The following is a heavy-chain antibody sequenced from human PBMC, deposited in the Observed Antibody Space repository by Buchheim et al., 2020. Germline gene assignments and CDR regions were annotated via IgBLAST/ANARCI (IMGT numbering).Heavy chain of an antibody. D-gene: IGHD2-2*01. Sequence: EVQLVESGGGLVKPGGSLRLSCAASGFTFSSYSMNWVRQAPGKGLEWVSSSSSSSSYIYYADSVKGRFTISRDNAKNSLYLQMNSLRAEDTAVYYCARTPTDLKYCSSTSCYFSWGQGTL. J-gene: IGHJ5*02. V-gene: IGHV3-21*01. CDR3: ARTPTDLKYCSSTSCYFS. CDR1: GFTFSSYS. CDR2: SSSSSSYI.